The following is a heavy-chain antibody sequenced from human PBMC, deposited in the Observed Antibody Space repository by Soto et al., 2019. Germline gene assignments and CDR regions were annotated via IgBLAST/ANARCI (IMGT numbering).Heavy chain of an antibody. CDR1: GDSVSSNSAA. CDR2: TYYRSKWYN. V-gene: IGHV6-1*01. Sequence: SQTLSLTCAISGDSVSSNSAAWNWIRQSPSRGLEWLGRTYYRSKWYNDYAVSVKSRITINPDTSKNQFSLQLNSVTPEDTAVYYCARARPSTRIAVAGTSEFDYWGQGTLVTVSS. CDR3: ARARPSTRIAVAGTSEFDY. D-gene: IGHD6-19*01. J-gene: IGHJ4*02.